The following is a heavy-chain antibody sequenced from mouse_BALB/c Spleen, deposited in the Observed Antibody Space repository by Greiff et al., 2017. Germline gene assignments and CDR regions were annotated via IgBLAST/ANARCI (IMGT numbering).Heavy chain of an antibody. J-gene: IGHJ2*01. Sequence: EVKLQQSGPELVKPGASVKISFKASGYTFTDYNMHWVKQSHGKSLEWIGYIYPYNGGTGYNQKFKSKATLTVDNSSSTAYMELRSLTSEDSAVYYCARWDTTVVPFDYWGQGTTLTVSS. CDR1: GYTFTDYN. CDR3: ARWDTTVVPFDY. D-gene: IGHD1-1*01. CDR2: IYPYNGGT. V-gene: IGHV1S29*02.